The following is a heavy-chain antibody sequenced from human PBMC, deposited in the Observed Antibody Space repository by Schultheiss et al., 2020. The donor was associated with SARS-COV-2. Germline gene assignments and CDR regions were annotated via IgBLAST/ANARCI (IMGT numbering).Heavy chain of an antibody. CDR1: GFTFTSQC. CDR2: ICGSDNNT. J-gene: IGHJ4*02. D-gene: IGHD3-3*01. Sequence: GESLKISCGASGFTFTSQCMTWARQAPGMELEWVSDICGSDNNTHSADSVKGRFTIARGNSINTLYMQMNSLRAEDTAVYYCARDFLAGFLEWLPQGYFDYWGQGTLVTVSS. V-gene: IGHV3-23*01. CDR3: ARDFLAGFLEWLPQGYFDY.